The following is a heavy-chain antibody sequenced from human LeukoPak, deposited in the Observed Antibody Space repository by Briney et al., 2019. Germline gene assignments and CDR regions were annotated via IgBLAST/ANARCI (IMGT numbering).Heavy chain of an antibody. CDR3: ARDLVTVTKGFDI. Sequence: PSETLSLTCTVSGGSISSYYWGWIRQPPGKGLEWIGYFYYTGSTNYNPSLKSRVTISIDTSKNQFSLKLSSVTAADTAVYYCARDLVTVTKGFDIWGQGTMVSVSS. V-gene: IGHV4-59*01. D-gene: IGHD4-17*01. J-gene: IGHJ3*02. CDR1: GGSISSYY. CDR2: FYYTGST.